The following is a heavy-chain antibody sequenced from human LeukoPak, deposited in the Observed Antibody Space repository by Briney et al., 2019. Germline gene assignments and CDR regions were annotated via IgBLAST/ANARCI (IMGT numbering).Heavy chain of an antibody. D-gene: IGHD3-22*01. CDR2: IYYTGRT. V-gene: IGHV4-39*07. CDR1: GGSISSSSYY. Sequence: SETLSLTCTVSGGSISSSSYYWGWIRQPPGKGLEWIGSIYYTGRTYYNPSLKSRVTISVDTSKNQFSLKLSSVTAADTAVYYCARVLRYYYDSSGYYFDYWGQGTLVTVSS. CDR3: ARVLRYYYDSSGYYFDY. J-gene: IGHJ4*02.